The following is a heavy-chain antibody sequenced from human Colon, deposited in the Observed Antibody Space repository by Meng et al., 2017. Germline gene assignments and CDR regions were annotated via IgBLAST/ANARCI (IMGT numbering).Heavy chain of an antibody. Sequence: QGQLEGSGPRRVRPSGPLSLTCTLSGGSVSSPSYYWSWIRQTPGKGLEWIGYVYYTGSANYNPSLKSRVTISVDTSKNHFSLNLTSVTAADTAVYYCARGRGSYSSIDFWGQGTLVTVSS. D-gene: IGHD1-26*01. CDR2: VYYTGSA. J-gene: IGHJ4*02. V-gene: IGHV4-61*03. CDR3: ARGRGSYSSIDF. CDR1: GGSVSSPSYY.